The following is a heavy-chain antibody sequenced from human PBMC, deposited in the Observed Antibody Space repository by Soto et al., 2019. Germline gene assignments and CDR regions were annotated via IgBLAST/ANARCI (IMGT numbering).Heavy chain of an antibody. J-gene: IGHJ5*02. V-gene: IGHV4-39*01. D-gene: IGHD3-22*01. Sequence: PSETLSLTCSVSGDSISNSRFYWAWIRQPPGEGLEWIGSIYHTGNAYYNQSLKSRVTISVDTSKNQFSLKLTSVTAADAALYYCARDFFDSSDYTTNWFDPWGQGTLVTVSS. CDR3: ARDFFDSSDYTTNWFDP. CDR1: GDSISNSRFY. CDR2: IYHTGNA.